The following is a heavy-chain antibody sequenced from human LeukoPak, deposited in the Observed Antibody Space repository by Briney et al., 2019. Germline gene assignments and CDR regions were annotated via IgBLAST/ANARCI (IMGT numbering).Heavy chain of an antibody. Sequence: GASVKVSCKASGYTFTSYYMHWVRQAPGQGLEWMGIINPSGGSTSYAQRFQGRVTMTRDTSTSTVYMELSSLRSEDTAVYYCARDRDSSGYYYKLGAFDIWGQGTMVTVSS. CDR3: ARDRDSSGYYYKLGAFDI. CDR1: GYTFTSYY. CDR2: INPSGGST. D-gene: IGHD3-22*01. V-gene: IGHV1-46*01. J-gene: IGHJ3*02.